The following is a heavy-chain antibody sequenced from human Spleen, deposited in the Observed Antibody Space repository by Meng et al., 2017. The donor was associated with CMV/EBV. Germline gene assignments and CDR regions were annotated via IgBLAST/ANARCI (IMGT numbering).Heavy chain of an antibody. D-gene: IGHD3-22*01. CDR3: ARDSGYYYDSSGSH. CDR1: GYSISSGYY. CDR2: IYHSGST. V-gene: IGHV4-38-2*02. J-gene: IGHJ4*02. Sequence: GSLRLSCTVSGYSISSGYYWGWIRQPPGKGLEWIGSIYHSGSTYYNPSLKSRVTISVDTSKNQFSLKLSSVTAADTAVYYCARDSGYYYDSSGSHWGQGTLVTVSS.